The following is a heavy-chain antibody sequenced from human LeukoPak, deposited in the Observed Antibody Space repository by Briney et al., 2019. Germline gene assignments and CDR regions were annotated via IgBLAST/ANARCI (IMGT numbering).Heavy chain of an antibody. V-gene: IGHV4-34*01. Sequence: SETLSLTCAVYGGSFSGYYWSWIRQPPGKGLEWIAEINHSGSTNYNPSLKSRVTISVDTSKNQFSLKLSSVTAADTAVYYCARGGLRFLEWLPYYFDYWGQGTLVTVSS. CDR1: GGSFSGYY. CDR2: INHSGST. J-gene: IGHJ4*02. CDR3: ARGGLRFLEWLPYYFDY. D-gene: IGHD3-3*01.